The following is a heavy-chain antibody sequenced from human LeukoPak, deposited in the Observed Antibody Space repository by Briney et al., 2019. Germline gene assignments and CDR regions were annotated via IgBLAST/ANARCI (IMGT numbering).Heavy chain of an antibody. J-gene: IGHJ4*02. CDR3: ATKWELSHFDY. Sequence: ASVKVSCKASGYTFTSYAMNWVRQAPGQGLEWMGWINTNTGNPTYAQGFTGRFVFSLDTSVSTACLQISSLKAEDTAVYYCATKWELSHFDYWGQGTLVTVSS. V-gene: IGHV7-4-1*02. CDR1: GYTFTSYA. CDR2: INTNTGNP. D-gene: IGHD1-26*01.